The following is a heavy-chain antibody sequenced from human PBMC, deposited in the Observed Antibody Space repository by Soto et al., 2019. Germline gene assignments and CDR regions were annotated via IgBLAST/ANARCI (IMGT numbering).Heavy chain of an antibody. D-gene: IGHD5-12*01. J-gene: IGHJ4*02. CDR2: INTYNGIT. CDR3: AKSPRGAMATD. Sequence: QVQLVQSGGEVKKPGASVTVSCKASGYTFINYHITWVRQAPGQGLEWMAWINTYNGITDYAQRFQGRVNMTRDTSTGTAYMELRNLGSDDTAVYFCAKSPRGAMATDWGQGTLVTVSS. CDR1: GYTFINYH. V-gene: IGHV1-18*01.